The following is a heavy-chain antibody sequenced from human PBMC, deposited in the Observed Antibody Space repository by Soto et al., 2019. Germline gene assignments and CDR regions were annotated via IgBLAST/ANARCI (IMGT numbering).Heavy chain of an antibody. D-gene: IGHD6-13*01. CDR3: ARGGRIAAAEIPRYNWFDP. CDR2: INHSGST. J-gene: IGHJ5*02. CDR1: GGSFCGYY. Sequence: SETLSLSCAVYGGSFCGYYWSWIRQPPGKGLEWIGEINHSGSTNYNPSLKSRVTISVDTSKNQFSLKLSSVTAADTAVYYCARGGRIAAAEIPRYNWFDPWGQGTLVTVSS. V-gene: IGHV4-34*01.